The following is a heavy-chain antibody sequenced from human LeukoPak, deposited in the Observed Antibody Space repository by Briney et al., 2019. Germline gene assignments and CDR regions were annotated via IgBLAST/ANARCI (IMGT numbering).Heavy chain of an antibody. V-gene: IGHV7-4-1*02. Sequence: ASVKVSCKASGYTFTNFGISWVRQAPGQGLEWMGWINTNTGNPRYARGFTGRFVFSLDTSVSTTYLQISDLKAEDTAVYYCARGYSHDREGALDIWGQGTMVTVSS. CDR3: ARGYSHDREGALDI. D-gene: IGHD5-18*01. CDR2: INTNTGNP. J-gene: IGHJ3*02. CDR1: GYTFTNFG.